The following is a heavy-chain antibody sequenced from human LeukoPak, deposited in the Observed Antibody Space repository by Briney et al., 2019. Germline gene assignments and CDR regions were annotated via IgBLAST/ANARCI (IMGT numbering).Heavy chain of an antibody. CDR3: TTTVLVLRHSYYFDY. CDR1: GYTLTELS. J-gene: IGHJ4*02. Sequence: ASVKVSCKVSGYTLTELSMHWVRQAPGKGLEWMGGFDPDDGEIIYAQKFQGRVTMTEDTSTDTAYMELSSLRSEDTAMYYCTTTVLVLRHSYYFDYWGQGTLVTVSS. D-gene: IGHD2-8*02. CDR2: FDPDDGEI. V-gene: IGHV1-24*01.